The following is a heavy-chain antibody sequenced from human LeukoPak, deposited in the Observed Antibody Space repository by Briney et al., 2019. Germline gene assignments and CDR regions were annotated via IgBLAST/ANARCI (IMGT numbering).Heavy chain of an antibody. CDR3: ATYDYVWGNFDY. V-gene: IGHV1-3*01. CDR2: INAGNGNT. D-gene: IGHD3-16*01. Sequence: ASVKVSCKASGYTFTTYAMHWVRQAPGQRLEWMGWINAGNGNTKYSQKFQGRVTITRDTSASTAYMELSSLRSEDTAVYYCATYDYVWGNFDYWGQGTLVTVSS. J-gene: IGHJ4*02. CDR1: GYTFTTYA.